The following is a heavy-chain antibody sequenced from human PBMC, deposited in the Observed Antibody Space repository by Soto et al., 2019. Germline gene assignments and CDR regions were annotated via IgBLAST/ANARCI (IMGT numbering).Heavy chain of an antibody. CDR3: ARPGAHYYDSSGYPRYYFDS. Sequence: SVKVSCKASGGTFSSYAISWVRQAPGQGLEWMGGIIPIFGTANYAQKFQGRVTITADESTSTAYMELSSLRSEDTAVYYCARPGAHYYDSSGYPRYYFDSWGQGTQVTVSS. D-gene: IGHD3-22*01. CDR1: GGTFSSYA. V-gene: IGHV1-69*13. CDR2: IIPIFGTA. J-gene: IGHJ4*02.